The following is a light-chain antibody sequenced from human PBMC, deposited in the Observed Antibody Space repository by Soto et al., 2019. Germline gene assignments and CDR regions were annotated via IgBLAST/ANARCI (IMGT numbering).Light chain of an antibody. J-gene: IGLJ1*01. Sequence: QSALTQPASVSGSPGQSITISCTGTSSDVGAYNIVSWHQQHPGKAPKLMIYNVYDRPSGISYRFSGSKSGNTASLTISGLQGEDEADYYCSAYTVSRTYVFGTGTKVTVL. CDR2: NVY. V-gene: IGLV2-14*03. CDR1: SSDVGAYNI. CDR3: SAYTVSRTYV.